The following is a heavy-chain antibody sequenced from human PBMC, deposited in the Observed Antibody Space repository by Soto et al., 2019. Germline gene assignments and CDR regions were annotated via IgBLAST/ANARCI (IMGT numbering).Heavy chain of an antibody. CDR1: GFTFSSYN. CDR2: ISSRSSYM. CDR3: ARDHGDYYGMDV. J-gene: IGHJ6*02. Sequence: PGGSLRLSCAASGFTFSSYNMNWVRQAPGKGLEWVSSISSRSSYMYYADSVKGRFTISRDNAKNSLYLQMNSLRAEDTAVYYCARDHGDYYGMDVWGQGTTVTVS. V-gene: IGHV3-21*01.